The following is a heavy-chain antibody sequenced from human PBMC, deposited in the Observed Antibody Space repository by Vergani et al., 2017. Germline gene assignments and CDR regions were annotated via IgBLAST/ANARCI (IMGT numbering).Heavy chain of an antibody. V-gene: IGHV5-51*01. CDR2: VYARDSIT. D-gene: IGHD6-6*01. Sequence: EVQLVQSGAEVKKPGESLKISCEGSGYTFTDYWVGWVRQKPGKGLEWMGVVYARDSITRYSLSFEGQVTISADKSISTAYLQWSSLKASDTAMYYCAGEYSSSPGGTDYWGQGTLVTVSS. CDR3: AGEYSSSPGGTDY. J-gene: IGHJ4*02. CDR1: GYTFTDYW.